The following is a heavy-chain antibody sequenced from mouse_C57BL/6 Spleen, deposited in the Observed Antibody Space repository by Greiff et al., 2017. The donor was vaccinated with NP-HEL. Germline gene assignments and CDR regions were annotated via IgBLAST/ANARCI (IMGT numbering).Heavy chain of an antibody. V-gene: IGHV1-52*01. Sequence: QVQLQQPGAELVRPGSSVKLSCKASGYTFTSYWMHWVKQRPIQGLEWIGNIDPSDSETHYNQKFKDKATLTVDKSSSTAYMQLSSLTSEDSAVYYCARRDATVVGNWYFDVWGTGTTVTVSS. CDR1: GYTFTSYW. J-gene: IGHJ1*03. CDR2: IDPSDSET. CDR3: ARRDATVVGNWYFDV. D-gene: IGHD1-1*01.